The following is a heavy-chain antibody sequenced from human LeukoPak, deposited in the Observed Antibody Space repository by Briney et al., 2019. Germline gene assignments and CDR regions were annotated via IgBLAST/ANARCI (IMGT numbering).Heavy chain of an antibody. CDR1: GFTFSSYD. J-gene: IGHJ4*02. Sequence: GGSLRLSCAASGFTFSSYDRHWVRQAPGKGLEWVAVISSDGSNEYYADSVKGRFTIFRDNSRDTLYLQMNSLRVEDTAMFYCARDCPRITVTDPFDYWGPGTLVTVSS. V-gene: IGHV3-30-3*01. CDR3: ARDCPRITVTDPFDY. CDR2: ISSDGSNE. D-gene: IGHD6-19*01.